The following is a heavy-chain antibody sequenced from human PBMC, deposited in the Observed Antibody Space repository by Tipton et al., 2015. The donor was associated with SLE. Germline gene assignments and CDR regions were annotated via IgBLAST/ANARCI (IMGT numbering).Heavy chain of an antibody. CDR2: IYYSGST. CDR1: GGSISSGGYY. V-gene: IGHV4-31*02. J-gene: IGHJ5*02. D-gene: IGHD6-19*01. Sequence: LRLSCTVSGGSISSGGYYWSWIRQHPGKGLEWIGYIYYSGSTYYNPSLKSRVTVSLDTSKNQFSLKLSSVTAADTAVYYCARRGFGGWWFDPWGQGTLVTVSS. CDR3: ARRGFGGWWFDP.